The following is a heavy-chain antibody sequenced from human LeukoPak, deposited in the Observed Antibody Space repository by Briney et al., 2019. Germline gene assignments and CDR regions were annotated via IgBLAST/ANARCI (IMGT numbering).Heavy chain of an antibody. CDR2: IYHSGST. CDR3: ARGHPLDY. J-gene: IGHJ4*02. Sequence: SETLSLTCTVSGGSISSNSYYWGWIRQPPGKGLEWIGEIYHSGSTNYNPSLKSRVTISVDKSKNQFSLKLSSVTAADTAVYYCARGHPLDYWGQGTLVTVSS. V-gene: IGHV4-39*07. CDR1: GGSISSNSYY.